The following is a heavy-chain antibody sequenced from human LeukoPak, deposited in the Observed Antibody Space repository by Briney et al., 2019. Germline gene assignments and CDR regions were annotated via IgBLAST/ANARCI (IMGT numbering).Heavy chain of an antibody. Sequence: ASVKVSCKASGGTFSDYALNWVRQAPGQGLEWMGGIIPIFRTANYAQKFQGRLTITADKSTSTAYMELSSLRSDDTAVYYCASATLRCSGGGCYEMDVWGKGTTVTVSS. D-gene: IGHD2-15*01. CDR3: ASATLRCSGGGCYEMDV. J-gene: IGHJ6*04. V-gene: IGHV1-69*06. CDR2: IIPIFRTA. CDR1: GGTFSDYA.